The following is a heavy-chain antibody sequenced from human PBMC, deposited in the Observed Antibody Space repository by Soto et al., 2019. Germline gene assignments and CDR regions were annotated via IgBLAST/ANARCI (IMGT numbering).Heavy chain of an antibody. CDR1: GLTVSGKYY. CDR2: LYDIDGT. V-gene: IGHV3-53*05. D-gene: IGHD4-17*01. J-gene: IGHJ3*01. Sequence: PGGFLRLSCAAFGLTVSGKYYMAWVSQAPGKGLEWLSGLYDIDGTYYADSVKGRFITSGDSSKNTVYFQITDLRPDDTAVYYFASGHLREHAYDVWGQGTTVTVSS. CDR3: ASGHLREHAYDV.